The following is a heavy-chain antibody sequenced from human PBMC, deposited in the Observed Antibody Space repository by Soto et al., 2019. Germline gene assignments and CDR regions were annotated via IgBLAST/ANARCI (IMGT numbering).Heavy chain of an antibody. CDR3: ASQYYDFWSGYYGYNWFDP. V-gene: IGHV4-38-2*01. D-gene: IGHD3-3*01. Sequence: SETLSLTCAVSCYSISSGYYWGWIRQPPGKGLEWIGSIYHSGSTYYNPSLKSRVTISVDTSKNQFSLKLSSVTAADTAVYYCASQYYDFWSGYYGYNWFDPWGQGTLVTVSS. CDR1: CYSISSGYY. J-gene: IGHJ5*02. CDR2: IYHSGST.